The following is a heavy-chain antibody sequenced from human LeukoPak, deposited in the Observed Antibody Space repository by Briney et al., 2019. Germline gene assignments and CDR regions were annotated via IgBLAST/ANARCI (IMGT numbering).Heavy chain of an antibody. CDR2: ITRSSSYI. CDR3: ATSGSGGNYPLDY. CDR1: GFTFSSYA. V-gene: IGHV3-21*01. D-gene: IGHD1-26*01. J-gene: IGHJ4*02. Sequence: GALRLSCAASGFTFSSYAMNWVRQAPGKGLEWVSSITRSSSYIYYADSVKGRFTIFRDNAKNSLFLQVNSLRAEDTALYYCATSGSGGNYPLDYWGQGTLVTVSS.